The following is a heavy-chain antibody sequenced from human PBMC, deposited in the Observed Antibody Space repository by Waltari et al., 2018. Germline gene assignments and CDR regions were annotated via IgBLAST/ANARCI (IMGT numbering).Heavy chain of an antibody. CDR2: IYPRGSDT. CDR1: GYSFSSYW. V-gene: IGHV5-51*03. CDR3: ARRGDRYFDY. D-gene: IGHD7-27*01. Sequence: EVQLVQSGAVVKKPGESLKISCKGSGYSFSSYWLGWVRQVPGKGLGWVGIIYPRGSDTRYSPSLQGQVTISADKSFSTAYLQGSSLKASDTAMYYCARRGDRYFDYWGQGTLFTVSS. J-gene: IGHJ4*02.